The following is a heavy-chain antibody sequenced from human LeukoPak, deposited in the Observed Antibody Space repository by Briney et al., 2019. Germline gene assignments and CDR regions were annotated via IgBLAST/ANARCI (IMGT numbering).Heavy chain of an antibody. J-gene: IGHJ5*02. D-gene: IGHD3-22*01. CDR1: GYTFTSYG. V-gene: IGHV1-18*01. CDR3: ARGLKYYYDSSGYGNWFDP. Sequence: GASVKVSCKAAGYTFTSYGISWVRQAPGQGLEWMGWISVYNGNTDYAQKFQGRVTMTTDTSTSTAYMELRSLRSDDTAVYYCARGLKYYYDSSGYGNWFDPWGQGTLVTVSS. CDR2: ISVYNGNT.